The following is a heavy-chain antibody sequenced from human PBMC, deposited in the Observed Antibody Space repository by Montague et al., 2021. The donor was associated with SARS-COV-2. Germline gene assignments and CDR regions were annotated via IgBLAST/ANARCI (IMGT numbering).Heavy chain of an antibody. V-gene: IGHV4-4*02. CDR2: IYHSGST. CDR1: GGSISSSNW. Sequence: SETLSLTCAVSGGSISSSNWWSWVRQPPGKGLEWIGEIYHSGSTNYNPSLKSLVTISVDKSKNQFSLKRSSVTTADTAVYYCARVGGPRLLWCGESYYFDYWGQGTLVTVSS. J-gene: IGHJ4*02. CDR3: ARVGGPRLLWCGESYYFDY. D-gene: IGHD3-10*01.